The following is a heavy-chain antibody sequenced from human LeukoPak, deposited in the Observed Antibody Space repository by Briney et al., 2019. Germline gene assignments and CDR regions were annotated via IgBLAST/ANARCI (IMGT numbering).Heavy chain of an antibody. D-gene: IGHD2-2*01. CDR3: ARDRQVPAVVDY. CDR1: GFTLSDWY. CDR2: ISSSGNTI. V-gene: IGHV3-11*01. Sequence: RAGGSLRLSCAVSGFTLSDWYMSWIRQAPGKGLEWVSFISSSGNTIYYADSVKGRFTISRDHANNSLFPQMNSLRAEDTAVYYCARDRQVPAVVDYWGQGTLVAVSP. J-gene: IGHJ4*02.